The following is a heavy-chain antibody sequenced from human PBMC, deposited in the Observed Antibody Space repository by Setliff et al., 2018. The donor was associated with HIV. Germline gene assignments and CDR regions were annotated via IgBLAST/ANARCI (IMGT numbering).Heavy chain of an antibody. J-gene: IGHJ4*02. CDR3: ARDATRGGDFDF. Sequence: GGSLRLSCAASGFTFSNAAMHWVRQAPGKGPEWVANIGQDGSEKYYVDSVMGRFTISRDNAKNLVYLEMNSLKVEDTAVYYCARDATRGGDFDFWGQGTLVTVSS. D-gene: IGHD1-26*01. CDR2: IGQDGSEK. CDR1: GFTFSNAA. V-gene: IGHV3-7*01.